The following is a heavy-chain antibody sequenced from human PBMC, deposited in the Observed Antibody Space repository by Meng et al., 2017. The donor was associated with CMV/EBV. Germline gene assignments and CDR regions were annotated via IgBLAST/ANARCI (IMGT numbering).Heavy chain of an antibody. V-gene: IGHV1-2*02. CDR3: ASKGVNYDFWRGYPQTDAFDI. J-gene: IGHJ3*02. Sequence: ASVKVSCKASGYTFTGYYMHWVRQAPGQGLEWMGWINPNSGGTNYAQKFQGRVTMTRDTSISTAYMELSRLRSDDTAVYYCASKGVNYDFWRGYPQTDAFDIWGQGTMVTVSS. CDR1: GYTFTGYY. D-gene: IGHD3-3*01. CDR2: INPNSGGT.